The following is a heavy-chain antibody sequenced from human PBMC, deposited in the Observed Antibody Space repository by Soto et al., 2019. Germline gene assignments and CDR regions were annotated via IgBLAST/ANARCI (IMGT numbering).Heavy chain of an antibody. CDR3: ARVERGTATTVVDAFDI. CDR1: GGSISSYY. Sequence: ASETLSLTCTVSGGSISSYYWSWIRQPPGKGLEWIGYIYYSGSTNYNPSLKSRVTISVDTSKNQFSLKMSSVTAADTALYYCARVERGTATTVVDAFDIWGPGTLVTVSS. J-gene: IGHJ3*02. V-gene: IGHV4-59*12. D-gene: IGHD1-1*01. CDR2: IYYSGST.